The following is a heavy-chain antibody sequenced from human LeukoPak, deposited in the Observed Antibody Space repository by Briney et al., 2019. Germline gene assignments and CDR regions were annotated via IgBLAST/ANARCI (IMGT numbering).Heavy chain of an antibody. CDR2: NNPSGGST. V-gene: IGHV1-46*01. D-gene: IGHD5-12*01. J-gene: IGHJ6*02. CDR1: GYTFTSYY. CDR3: ARDLLQWLQDYYYGTDV. Sequence: AASVKVSCKASGYTFTSYYMHWVRQAPGQGLEWMGINNPSGGSTSYAQKFQGRVTMTRDTSTSTVYMELSSLRSEDTAVYYCARDLLQWLQDYYYGTDVWGQGTTVTVSS.